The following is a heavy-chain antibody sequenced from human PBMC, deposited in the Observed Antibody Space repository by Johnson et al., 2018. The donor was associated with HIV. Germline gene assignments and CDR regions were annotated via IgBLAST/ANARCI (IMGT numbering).Heavy chain of an antibody. Sequence: VQLVESGGGLVQPGGSLRLSCAASGFTVSSNYMSWVRQAPGKGLEWVSLISASGGSTHYSESVKGRFTISRDNVKNTLYLQMNSLRAGDTAVYYCAREARMRDAFDIWGQGTMVTVS. J-gene: IGHJ3*02. V-gene: IGHV3-66*01. CDR1: GFTVSSNY. CDR3: AREARMRDAFDI. D-gene: IGHD1-14*01. CDR2: ISASGGST.